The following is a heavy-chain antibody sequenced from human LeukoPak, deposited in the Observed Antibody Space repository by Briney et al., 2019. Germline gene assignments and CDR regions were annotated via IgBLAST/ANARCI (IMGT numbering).Heavy chain of an antibody. CDR3: AKDPHNYYDSSGYYPNWFDP. Sequence: GGSLRLSCAASGFTFTNYPMRWVRQAPGKGLEWVSGISGSGGGTYYADSVKGRFTISRDNSKNTLYLQMKSLRGEDTAVYYCAKDPHNYYDSSGYYPNWFDPWGQGTLVTVSS. CDR1: GFTFTNYP. D-gene: IGHD3-22*01. J-gene: IGHJ5*02. V-gene: IGHV3-23*01. CDR2: ISGSGGGT.